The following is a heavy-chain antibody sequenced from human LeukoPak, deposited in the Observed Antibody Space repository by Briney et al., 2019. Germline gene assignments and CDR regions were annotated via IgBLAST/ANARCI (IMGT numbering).Heavy chain of an antibody. V-gene: IGHV1-69*05. CDR2: IIPIFGTA. CDR1: GGTFSSYA. D-gene: IGHD6-13*01. CDR3: ARGLKSSSWTTYYFDY. J-gene: IGHJ4*02. Sequence: ASVKVSCKASGGTFSSYAISWVRQAPGQGLEWMGGIIPIFGTANYAQKFQGRVTITTDESTSTAYMELSSLRSEDTAVYYCARGLKSSSWTTYYFDYWGQGTLVTVSS.